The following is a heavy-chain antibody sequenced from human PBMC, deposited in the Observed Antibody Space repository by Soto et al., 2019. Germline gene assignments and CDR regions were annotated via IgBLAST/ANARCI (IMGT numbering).Heavy chain of an antibody. CDR2: ISGSGGST. D-gene: IGHD2-2*01. V-gene: IGHV3-23*01. J-gene: IGHJ6*03. CDR3: AKRDVVVPAADYYYYYMDV. CDR1: GFTFSSYA. Sequence: GGSLRLSCAASGFTFSSYAMSWVRQAPGKGLEWVSAISGSGGSTYYADSVKGRFTISRDNSKNTLYLQMNSLRAEDTAVYYCAKRDVVVPAADYYYYYMDVWGKGTTVTVSS.